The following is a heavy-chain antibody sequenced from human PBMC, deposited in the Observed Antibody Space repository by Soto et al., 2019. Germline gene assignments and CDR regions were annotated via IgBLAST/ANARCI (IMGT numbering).Heavy chain of an antibody. CDR3: ARGPDGGQQGY. Sequence: SETLSLTCTVSGGSISSYYWSWIRQPPGKGLEWIGEINHSGSTNYNPSLKSRVTISVDTSKNQFSLKLSSVTAADTAVYYCARGPDGGQQGYWGQGTLVTVSS. CDR1: GGSISSYY. V-gene: IGHV4-34*01. J-gene: IGHJ4*02. D-gene: IGHD6-13*01. CDR2: INHSGST.